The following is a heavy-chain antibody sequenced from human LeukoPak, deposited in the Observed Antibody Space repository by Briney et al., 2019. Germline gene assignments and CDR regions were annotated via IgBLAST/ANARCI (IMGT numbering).Heavy chain of an antibody. CDR2: ISYDGSNK. Sequence: GGSLRLSCAASGFTFSSYAMHWVRQAPGKGLEWVAVISYDGSNKYYADSMKGRFTVSRDNSKNTLYLQMKSLRVEDTAVYYCAKDPPRYYYDSSGMDWGQGTLVTVSS. J-gene: IGHJ4*02. V-gene: IGHV3-30*04. CDR3: AKDPPRYYYDSSGMD. D-gene: IGHD3-22*01. CDR1: GFTFSSYA.